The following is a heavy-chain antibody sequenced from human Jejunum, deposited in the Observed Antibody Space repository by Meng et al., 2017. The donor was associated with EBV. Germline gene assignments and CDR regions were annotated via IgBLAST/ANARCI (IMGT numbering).Heavy chain of an antibody. V-gene: IGHV1-69-2*01. D-gene: IGHD1-7*01. CDR2: VDPEDGET. J-gene: IGHJ4*01. CDR1: GYMFTDYY. Sequence: EVQRSQLVAWGKRPGATVKISCKVSGYMFTDYYIHWVQQAPGKGLEWMGLVDPEDGETMYAEKFQGRVTITADTSTDTAYMELSSLRSEDTAVYYCATGHYNWKYPDYWGHGTLVTVSS. CDR3: ATGHYNWKYPDY.